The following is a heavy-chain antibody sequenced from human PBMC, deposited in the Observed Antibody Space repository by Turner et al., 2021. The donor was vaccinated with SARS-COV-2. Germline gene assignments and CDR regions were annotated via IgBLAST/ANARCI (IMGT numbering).Heavy chain of an antibody. D-gene: IGHD3-10*01. J-gene: IGHJ4*02. Sequence: QVQLQESGPGLVKPSETLSLTCTVSGGSISSSSYFWGWIRRPPTKELEWIGSIYYSGTTYSNPSLKSRVSLSIDPSKNQFSMKLTSVTAADTALYFCARQAAGQGLDYWGRGILVTVSS. CDR1: GGSISSSSYF. CDR2: IYYSGTT. CDR3: ARQAAGQGLDY. V-gene: IGHV4-39*01.